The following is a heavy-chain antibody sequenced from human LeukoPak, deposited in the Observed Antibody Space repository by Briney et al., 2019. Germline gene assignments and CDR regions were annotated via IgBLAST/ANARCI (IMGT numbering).Heavy chain of an antibody. Sequence: PGGSLRLSCAASGFTFSDYYMSWIRQAPGKGLEWVSYISSSGSTIYYADSVKGRFTISRDNSKNTLYLRMNSLRAEDTAVYYCAKLKVRGAFDYWGQGTLVTVSS. CDR1: GFTFSDYY. CDR2: ISSSGSTI. D-gene: IGHD3-10*01. CDR3: AKLKVRGAFDY. J-gene: IGHJ4*02. V-gene: IGHV3-11*01.